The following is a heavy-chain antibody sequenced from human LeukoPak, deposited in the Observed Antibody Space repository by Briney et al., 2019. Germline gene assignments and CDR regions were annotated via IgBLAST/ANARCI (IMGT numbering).Heavy chain of an antibody. V-gene: IGHV1-69*13. CDR2: IIPIFGTA. J-gene: IGHJ4*02. D-gene: IGHD2-15*01. CDR1: GGTFSSYA. Sequence: GASVKVSCKASGGTFSSYAISWVRQAPGQGLEWMGGIIPIFGTANYAQKFQGRVTITADESTSTAYMELSSLRSDDTAVYYCARDQRIISGRIGYCSGGSCYGRLVYWGQGTLVTVSS. CDR3: ARDQRIISGRIGYCSGGSCYGRLVY.